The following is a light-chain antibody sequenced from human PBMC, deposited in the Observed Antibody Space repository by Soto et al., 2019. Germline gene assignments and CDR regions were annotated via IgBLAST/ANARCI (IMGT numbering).Light chain of an antibody. CDR2: GAS. Sequence: EIVMTQSPATLSVSPGERATLSCRASQSVSSNLAWYQQKPGQAPRLLIYGASTRATGIPAQFSGSGSGTEFIHTISSLQSEDFAVYYCQQYNNWPPWTFGQGTKVEIK. J-gene: IGKJ1*01. CDR3: QQYNNWPPWT. V-gene: IGKV3-15*01. CDR1: QSVSSN.